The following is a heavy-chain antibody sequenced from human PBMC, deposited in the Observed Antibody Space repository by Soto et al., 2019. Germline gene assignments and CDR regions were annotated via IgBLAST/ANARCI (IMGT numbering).Heavy chain of an antibody. D-gene: IGHD7-27*01. CDR2: IYYSGST. CDR3: ARTNWSNWFDP. V-gene: IGHV4-59*08. Sequence: SETLSLTCTVSGGSISSYYWSWIRQPPGKGLERIGYIYYSGSTNYNPSLKSRVTISVDTSKNQFSLKLSSVTAADTAVYYCARTNWSNWFDPWGQGTLVTVSS. J-gene: IGHJ5*02. CDR1: GGSISSYY.